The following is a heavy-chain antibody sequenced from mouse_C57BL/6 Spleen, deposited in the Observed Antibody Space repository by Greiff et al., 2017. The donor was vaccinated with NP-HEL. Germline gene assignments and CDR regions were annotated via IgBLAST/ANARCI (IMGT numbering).Heavy chain of an antibody. J-gene: IGHJ3*01. CDR2: IYPGDGDT. CDR3: AILSGYHFAY. D-gene: IGHD3-2*02. V-gene: IGHV1-82*01. CDR1: GYAFSSSW. Sequence: QVQLQQSGPELVKPGASVKISCKASGYAFSSSWMNWVKQRPGKGLEWIGRIYPGDGDTNYNGKFKGKATLTADKSSSTAYMQLSSLTSEDSAVYFCAILSGYHFAYWGQGTLVTVSA.